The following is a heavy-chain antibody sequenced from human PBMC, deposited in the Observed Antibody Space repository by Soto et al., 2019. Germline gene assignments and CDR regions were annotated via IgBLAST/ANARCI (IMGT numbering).Heavy chain of an antibody. CDR3: ARPVLDYGDYGSFDL. CDR2: IYYSGST. D-gene: IGHD4-17*01. V-gene: IGHV4-39*01. Sequence: PSETLSLTCAVSGGSISSSSYYWGWIRQPPGKGLEWIGSIYYSGSTYYNPSLKSRVTISVDTSKNQFSLKLSSVTAADTAVYYCARPVLDYGDYGSFDLWGRGTLVTVSS. CDR1: GGSISSSSYY. J-gene: IGHJ2*01.